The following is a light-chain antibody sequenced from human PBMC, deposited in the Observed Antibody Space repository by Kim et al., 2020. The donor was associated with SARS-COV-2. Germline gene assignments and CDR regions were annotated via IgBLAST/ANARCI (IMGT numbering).Light chain of an antibody. J-gene: IGLJ3*02. CDR2: RNN. Sequence: TAPTTCTGSRNNDCNKGAAWLQQPQGRPPKLLSYRNNKRPSGILDRFSASRSGDTASLTIIGLQPEDEADYYCSAWDTSLDVWVFGGGTQLTVL. CDR1: RNNDCNKG. V-gene: IGLV10-54*01. CDR3: SAWDTSLDVWV.